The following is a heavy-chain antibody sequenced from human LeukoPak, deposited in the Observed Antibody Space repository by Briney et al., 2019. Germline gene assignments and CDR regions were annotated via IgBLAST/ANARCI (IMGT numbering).Heavy chain of an antibody. D-gene: IGHD3-22*01. CDR2: IYPGDSDT. Sequence: GESLKISCKGSGYSFTSYWIGWVRQMPGKGLEWMGIIYPGDSDTRYSPSFQGQVTISADKSISTAYLQWSSLKASDTAMYCCARHVRGVYDSSGYYLDYWGQGTLVTVSS. V-gene: IGHV5-51*01. CDR1: GYSFTSYW. CDR3: ARHVRGVYDSSGYYLDY. J-gene: IGHJ4*02.